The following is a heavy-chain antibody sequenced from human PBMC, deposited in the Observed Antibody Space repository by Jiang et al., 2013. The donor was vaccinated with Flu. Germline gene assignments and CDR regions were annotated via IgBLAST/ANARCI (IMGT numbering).Heavy chain of an antibody. D-gene: IGHD5-24*01. Sequence: SQTLSLTCAISGDSVSSNSAAWNWIRQSPSRGLEWLGRTYYRSKWYNDYAVSVKSRITINPDTSKNQFSLQLNSVTPEDTAVYYCAREPRDGYNYYYYYYMDVWGKGTTVTVS. CDR2: TYYRSKWYN. J-gene: IGHJ6*03. CDR3: AREPRDGYNYYYYYYMDV. V-gene: IGHV6-1*01. CDR1: GDSVSSNSAA.